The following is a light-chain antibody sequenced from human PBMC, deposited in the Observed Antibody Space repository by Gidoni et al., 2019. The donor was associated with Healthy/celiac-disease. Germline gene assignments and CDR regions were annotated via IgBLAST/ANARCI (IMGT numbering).Light chain of an antibody. V-gene: IGLV2-14*01. J-gene: IGLJ2*01. CDR2: DGS. Sequence: QSALTQPAPVSASPGQSITTSCTGTSSDVGGYNYVSWYQQHPGKAPKLMIYDGSNRPSGVSKRFSGSKSGNTASLTISGLQAEDEADYYCSSYTSSSTLVVFGGGTKLTVL. CDR3: SSYTSSSTLVV. CDR1: SSDVGGYNY.